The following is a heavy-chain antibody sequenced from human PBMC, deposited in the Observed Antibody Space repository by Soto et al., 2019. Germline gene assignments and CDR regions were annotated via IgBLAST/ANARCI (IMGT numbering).Heavy chain of an antibody. CDR1: GFTFSDYA. J-gene: IGHJ6*02. CDR2: VAYDGRSK. D-gene: IGHD2-2*01. Sequence: QVQLVESGGGVVQPGRSLRLSCAASGFTFSDYAMHWVRQAPGKGLEWVAVVAYDGRSKYYADSVKGRFTISRDNSRTTVYLQMNSLREEDTAMYYCARDDILVIPGGSYNYGMDVWGHGTTVTVSS. V-gene: IGHV3-30*04. CDR3: ARDDILVIPGGSYNYGMDV.